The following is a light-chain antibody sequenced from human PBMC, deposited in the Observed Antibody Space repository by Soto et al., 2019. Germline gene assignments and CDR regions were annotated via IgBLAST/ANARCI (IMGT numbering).Light chain of an antibody. Sequence: QSALTQPASVSGSPGQLITISCTGTSSHVGSYNLVSWYQQHSGKSPKLMIYEGSKRPSGVSDRFSGSKSGNTASLTISGLQAEDEEDYSGCSYAGSSNFEVFGTGTKLTVL. J-gene: IGLJ1*01. CDR2: EGS. CDR1: SSHVGSYNL. V-gene: IGLV2-23*03. CDR3: CSYAGSSNFEV.